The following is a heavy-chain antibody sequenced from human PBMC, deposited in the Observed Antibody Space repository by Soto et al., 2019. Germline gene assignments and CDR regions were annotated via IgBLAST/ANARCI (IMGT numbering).Heavy chain of an antibody. J-gene: IGHJ3*02. CDR2: ISAYNGTT. Sequence: ASVKVSCKASGYTFTSYGISWVRQAPGQGLEWMGWISAYNGTTNYAQNLQGRVTMTTDTATSTAHLELRSLRSDDTAVYYCARAGVVGDFGVVRYRSSFDIGGKGTMVTVPS. V-gene: IGHV1-18*01. CDR1: GYTFTSYG. CDR3: ARAGVVGDFGVVRYRSSFDI. D-gene: IGHD3-3*01.